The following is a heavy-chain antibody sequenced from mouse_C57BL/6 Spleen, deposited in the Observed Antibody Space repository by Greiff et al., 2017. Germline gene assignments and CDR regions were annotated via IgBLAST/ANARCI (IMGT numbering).Heavy chain of an antibody. J-gene: IGHJ1*03. V-gene: IGHV14-2*01. CDR1: GFNIKDYY. CDR3: ARSGWDDWYFDV. Sequence: EVQLQQSGAELVKPGASVKLSCTASGFNIKDYYMHWVKQRTEQGLEWIGRIDPEGGGTKYAPKFQGKATITADTSSNTAYLQLSSLTSEDTAVYYCARSGWDDWYFDVWGTGTTVTVSS. D-gene: IGHD3-2*02. CDR2: IDPEGGGT.